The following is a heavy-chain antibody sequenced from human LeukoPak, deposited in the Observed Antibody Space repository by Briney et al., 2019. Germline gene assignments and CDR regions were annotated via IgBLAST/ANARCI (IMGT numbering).Heavy chain of an antibody. Sequence: ASVKVSCKVSGYTLTELSMHWVRQAPGKGLERMGGFDPEDGETIYAQKFQGRVTMTEDTSTDTAYMELSSLRSEDTAVYYCATSLDEGSSGCFDYWGQGTLVTVSS. CDR2: FDPEDGET. CDR1: GYTLTELS. J-gene: IGHJ4*02. D-gene: IGHD6-19*01. V-gene: IGHV1-24*01. CDR3: ATSLDEGSSGCFDY.